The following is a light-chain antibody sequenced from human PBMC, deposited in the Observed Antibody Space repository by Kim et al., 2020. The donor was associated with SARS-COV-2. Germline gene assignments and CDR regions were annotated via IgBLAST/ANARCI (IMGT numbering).Light chain of an antibody. CDR2: KAS. CDR1: QSISSW. CDR3: PWT. J-gene: IGKJ1*01. V-gene: IGKV1-5*03. Sequence: DIQMTQSPSTLSASVGDRVTITCRASQSISSWLAWYQQKPGKAPKLLIYKASSLESGVPSRFSGSGSGTEFTLTISSLQPDDFATYSYPWTFGQGTKVDIK.